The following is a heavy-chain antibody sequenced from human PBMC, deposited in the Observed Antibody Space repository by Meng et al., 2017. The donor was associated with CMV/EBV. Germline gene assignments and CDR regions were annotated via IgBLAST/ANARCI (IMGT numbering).Heavy chain of an antibody. CDR3: ARRTMIDAFDI. V-gene: IGHV4-59*01. CDR2: IYYSGST. Sequence: GSLRLSCTVSGGSISSYYWSWIRQPPGKGLEWIGYIYYSGSTNYNPSLKSRVTILVDTSKNQFSLKLSSVTAADTAVYYCARRTMIDAFDIWGQGTMVTVSS. CDR1: GGSISSYY. J-gene: IGHJ3*02. D-gene: IGHD3-22*01.